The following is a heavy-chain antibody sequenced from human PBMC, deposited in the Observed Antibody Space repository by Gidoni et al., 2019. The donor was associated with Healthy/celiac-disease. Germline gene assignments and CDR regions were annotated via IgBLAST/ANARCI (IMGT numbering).Heavy chain of an antibody. J-gene: IGHJ4*02. D-gene: IGHD5-18*01. CDR3: AKDLRGYSYGPGGY. CDR2: ISYDGSNK. CDR1: GFTFSSYG. V-gene: IGHV3-30*18. Sequence: QVQLVESGGGVVQPGRSLRLSCAASGFTFSSYGMPWVRQAPGKGLEWVAVISYDGSNKYYADSVKGRFTISRDNSKNTLYLQMNSLRAEDTAVYYCAKDLRGYSYGPGGYWGQGTLVTVSS.